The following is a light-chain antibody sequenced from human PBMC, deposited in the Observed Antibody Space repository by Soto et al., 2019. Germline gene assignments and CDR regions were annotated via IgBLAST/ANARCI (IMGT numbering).Light chain of an antibody. CDR2: GAS. CDR3: HHFGSSPLAFT. J-gene: IGKJ2*01. Sequence: ESMLTQSPGTLSLSPGERATLSCRASQSVSTRYLAWYQQKPGQAPRLLIYGASIRAAGIPDRFSGSGSGTDFTLTISRLEPEDFAVYYWHHFGSSPLAFTFGQVTKLEI. CDR1: QSVSTRY. V-gene: IGKV3-20*01.